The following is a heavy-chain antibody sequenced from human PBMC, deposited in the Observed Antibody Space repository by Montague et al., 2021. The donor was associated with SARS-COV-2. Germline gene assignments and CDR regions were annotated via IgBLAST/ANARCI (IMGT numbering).Heavy chain of an antibody. CDR2: IYHSGST. J-gene: IGHJ3*01. CDR3: ARVKCELSGGYVFDY. V-gene: IGHV4-39*01. D-gene: IGHD7-27*01. CDR1: GGSISSSSYY. Sequence: SETLSLTCTVSGGSISSSSYYWAWIRQPPGMGLVWIGSIYHSGSTFYNPSLQSRVSMSVDTTKNQFSLKLSPVTAADTAMYCCARVKCELSGGYVFDYWGQGTMVTVSS.